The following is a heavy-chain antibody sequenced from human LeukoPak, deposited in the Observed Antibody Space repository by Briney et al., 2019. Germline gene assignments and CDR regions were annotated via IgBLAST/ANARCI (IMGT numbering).Heavy chain of an antibody. D-gene: IGHD1-1*01. J-gene: IGHJ5*02. CDR1: GYTFTSYG. CDR2: IIPIFGTA. CDR3: ARDLQFGTTGRGWFDP. Sequence: SVKVSCKASGYTFTSYGISWARQAPGQGLEWMGGIIPIFGTANYAQKFQGRVTITADESTSTAYMELSSLRSEDTAVYYCARDLQFGTTGRGWFDPWGQGTLVTVSS. V-gene: IGHV1-69*13.